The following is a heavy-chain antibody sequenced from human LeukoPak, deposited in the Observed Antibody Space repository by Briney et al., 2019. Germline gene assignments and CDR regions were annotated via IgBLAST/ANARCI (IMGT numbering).Heavy chain of an antibody. V-gene: IGHV3-30*02. CDR3: ARDRHYYGSGSYSGMDV. J-gene: IGHJ6*02. CDR2: IRYDGSNK. D-gene: IGHD3-10*01. Sequence: PGGSLRLSCAASGFTFSSYGMHWVRQAPGKGLEWVAFIRYDGSNKYYADSVKGRFTISRDNSKNTLYLQMNSLRAEDTAVYYCARDRHYYGSGSYSGMDVWGQGTTVTVSS. CDR1: GFTFSSYG.